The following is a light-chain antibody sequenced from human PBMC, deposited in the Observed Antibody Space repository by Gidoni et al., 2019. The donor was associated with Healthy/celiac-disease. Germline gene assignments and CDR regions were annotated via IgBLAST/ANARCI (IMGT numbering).Light chain of an antibody. V-gene: IGKV1-39*01. Sequence: MDMTQSPSSLSASVGDRVTITCRASPSISSYLNWYQQKPGKAPKLLIYAASSLQSGIPSRFSGSGSGTDFTLTISSLQPEDFATYYCQQSYSTPRTFGQGTKVEIK. CDR2: AAS. CDR3: QQSYSTPRT. J-gene: IGKJ1*01. CDR1: PSISSY.